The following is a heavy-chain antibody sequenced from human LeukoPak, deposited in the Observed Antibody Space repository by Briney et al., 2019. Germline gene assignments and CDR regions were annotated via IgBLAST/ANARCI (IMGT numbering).Heavy chain of an antibody. J-gene: IGHJ6*02. CDR3: ARHVGYCSSTSCYRHGMDV. D-gene: IGHD2-2*01. Sequence: PSETLSLTCTVSGGSISSSSYYWGWIRQPPGKELEWIGSIYYSGSTYYNPSLKSRVTISVDTSKNQFSLKLSSVTAADTAVYYCARHVGYCSSTSCYRHGMDVWGQGTTVTVSS. CDR1: GGSISSSSYY. CDR2: IYYSGST. V-gene: IGHV4-39*01.